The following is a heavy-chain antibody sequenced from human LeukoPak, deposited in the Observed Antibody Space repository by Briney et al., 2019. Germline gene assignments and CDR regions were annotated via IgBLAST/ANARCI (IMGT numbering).Heavy chain of an antibody. D-gene: IGHD2-15*01. J-gene: IGHJ4*02. CDR1: GGSFSGYY. V-gene: IGHV4-34*01. CDR3: ARGSSGGSCYRL. Sequence: SDTLSLACAVYGGSFSGYYWSWIRQPPGKGLEWIGEINHSGSTNYNPSLKSRVTISVDTSKNQFSLKLSSVTAADTAVYYCARGSSGGSCYRLWGQGTQVTVSS. CDR2: INHSGST.